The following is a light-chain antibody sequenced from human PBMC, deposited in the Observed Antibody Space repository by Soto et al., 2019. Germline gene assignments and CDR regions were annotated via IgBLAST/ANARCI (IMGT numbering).Light chain of an antibody. V-gene: IGLV2-14*01. Sequence: QSVLTQPASVSGSPGQSITISCTGTSSDIGGYDYVSWCQQCPGKAPKFIVFEVNNRASGVSNRFSGSKSGNTAYLTISGLQTEDEADYYCSSYTSTTTELFGAGTK. CDR2: EVN. CDR3: SSYTSTTTEL. CDR1: SSDIGGYDY. J-gene: IGLJ2*01.